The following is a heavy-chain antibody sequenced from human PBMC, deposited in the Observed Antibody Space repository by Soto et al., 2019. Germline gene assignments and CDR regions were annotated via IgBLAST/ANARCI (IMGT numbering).Heavy chain of an antibody. CDR1: GGSVRSGSYY. J-gene: IGHJ3*02. V-gene: IGHV4-61*01. D-gene: IGHD3-22*01. CDR2: IYYSGST. Sequence: SETLSLTCTVSGGSVRSGSYYWIWIRQPPGKGLEWIGYIYYSGSTNYNPSLKSRVTIAVDTSKDQFSLKLSSVTAADTAVYYCVRTYYYDSSGYYGRAFDIWGQGTMVTVSS. CDR3: VRTYYYDSSGYYGRAFDI.